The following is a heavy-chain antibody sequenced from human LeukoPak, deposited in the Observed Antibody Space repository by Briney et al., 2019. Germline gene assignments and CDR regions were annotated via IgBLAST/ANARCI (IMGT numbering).Heavy chain of an antibody. CDR3: ARAKTYYYDSSGYSDAFDI. CDR1: GGSISSSSYY. V-gene: IGHV4-39*07. Sequence: SETLSLTCTVSGGSISSSSYYWGWIRQPPGKGLEWIGSIYYSGSTYYNPSLKSRVTISVDTSKNQFSLKLSSVTAADTAVYYCARAKTYYYDSSGYSDAFDIWGQGTMVTVSS. D-gene: IGHD3-22*01. CDR2: IYYSGST. J-gene: IGHJ3*02.